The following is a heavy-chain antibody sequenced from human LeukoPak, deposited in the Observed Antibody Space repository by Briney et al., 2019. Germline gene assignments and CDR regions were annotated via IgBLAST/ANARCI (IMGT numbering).Heavy chain of an antibody. CDR3: ARCRSSTSCYLGP. V-gene: IGHV4-59*01. CDR2: IYYSGST. CDR1: GGSISSYY. D-gene: IGHD2-2*01. Sequence: PSETLSLTCTVSGGSISSYYWSWIRQPPGKGLEWIGYIYYSGSTNYNPSLKSRVTISVDTSKNQFSLKLSSVTAADTAVYYCARCRSSTSCYLGPWGQGTLVTVSS. J-gene: IGHJ4*02.